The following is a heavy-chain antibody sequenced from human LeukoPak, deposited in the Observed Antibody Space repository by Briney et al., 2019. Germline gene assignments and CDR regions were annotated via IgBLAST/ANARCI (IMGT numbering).Heavy chain of an antibody. CDR1: GYTFTSYG. J-gene: IGHJ4*02. CDR3: ARDPPTYYDILTGYYKLDY. V-gene: IGHV1-18*01. CDR2: ISAYNGNT. Sequence: ASVKVSCKASGYTFTSYGISWVRQAPGKGLEWMGWISAYNGNTNYAQKLQGRVTMTTDTSTSTAYMELRSLRSDDTAVYYCARDPPTYYDILTGYYKLDYWGQGTLVTVSS. D-gene: IGHD3-9*01.